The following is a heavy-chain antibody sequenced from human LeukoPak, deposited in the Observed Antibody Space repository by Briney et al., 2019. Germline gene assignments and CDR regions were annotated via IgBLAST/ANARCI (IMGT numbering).Heavy chain of an antibody. D-gene: IGHD3-3*01. V-gene: IGHV4-4*09. Sequence: PSETLSLTCTVSGGSISSYYWSWIRQPPGKGLEWIGYIYTSGSTNYNPSLKSRVTISVDTSKNQFSLKLSSVTAADTAVYYCTRQAYYDFWSGYYFRYNWFDPWGQGTLVTVSS. CDR3: TRQAYYDFWSGYYFRYNWFDP. CDR2: IYTSGST. CDR1: GGSISSYY. J-gene: IGHJ5*02.